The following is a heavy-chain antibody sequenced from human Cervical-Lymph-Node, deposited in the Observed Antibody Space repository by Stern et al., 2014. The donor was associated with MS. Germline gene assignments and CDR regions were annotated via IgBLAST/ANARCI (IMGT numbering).Heavy chain of an antibody. CDR1: GFTFSGYG. V-gene: IGHV3-33*01. D-gene: IGHD5-12*01. CDR2: IWNDGSNK. CDR3: ARDGGEYSGIDQRGAACDH. Sequence: QDQLVQSGGGVVQPGNSLRLSCAASGFTFSGYGMHWVRQSPGKGLQWLGVIWNDGSNKHYTQSVKGRFTIARDNSKNTLYLEMNSLRVEDTAVYYCARDGGEYSGIDQRGAACDHWGQGTLVTVSS. J-gene: IGHJ4*02.